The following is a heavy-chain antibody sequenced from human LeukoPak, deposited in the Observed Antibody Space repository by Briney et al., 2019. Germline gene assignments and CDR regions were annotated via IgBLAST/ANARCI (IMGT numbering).Heavy chain of an antibody. J-gene: IGHJ4*02. Sequence: ASVKVSCKASGYTFTGYYMHWARQAPGQGLEWMGWINPNSGGTNYAQKFQGRVTMTRDTSISTAYMELSRLRADDTAVYYCARVVARITMVRGVVPGDYWGQGTLVTVSS. V-gene: IGHV1-2*02. D-gene: IGHD3-10*01. CDR1: GYTFTGYY. CDR3: ARVVARITMVRGVVPGDY. CDR2: INPNSGGT.